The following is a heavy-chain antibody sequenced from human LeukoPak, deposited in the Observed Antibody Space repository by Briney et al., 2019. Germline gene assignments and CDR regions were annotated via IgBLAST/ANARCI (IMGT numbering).Heavy chain of an antibody. Sequence: SETLSLTCTVSGGSISSYYWSWIRQPPGKGLEWIGYIYYSGSTNYNPSLKSRVTISVDTSKNQFSLKLSSVTAADTAVYYCARLIGDTAMVFDHWGQGTLVTVSS. D-gene: IGHD5-18*01. CDR1: GGSISSYY. CDR3: ARLIGDTAMVFDH. CDR2: IYYSGST. V-gene: IGHV4-59*08. J-gene: IGHJ4*02.